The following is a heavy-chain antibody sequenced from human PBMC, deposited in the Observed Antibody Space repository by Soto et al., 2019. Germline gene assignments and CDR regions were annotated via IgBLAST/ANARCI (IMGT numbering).Heavy chain of an antibody. CDR1: GFTFSNAW. CDR2: IKSKTDGGTT. Sequence: PGGSLRLSCAASGFTFSNAWMNWVRQAPGKGLEWVGRIKSKTDGGTTDYAAPVKGRFTISRDDSKNTLYLQMNSLKTEDTAVYYCTTDIIVGPEPFDYWGQGTLVTVSS. V-gene: IGHV3-15*07. CDR3: TTDIIVGPEPFDY. D-gene: IGHD1-26*01. J-gene: IGHJ4*02.